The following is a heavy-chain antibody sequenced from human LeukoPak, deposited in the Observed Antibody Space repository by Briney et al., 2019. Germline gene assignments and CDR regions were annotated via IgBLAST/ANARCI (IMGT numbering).Heavy chain of an antibody. Sequence: ASVKVSCKASGYTFMSNGISWVRQAPGQGLEWMGWISANSGNPNYAQKLQDRVTMTTDTSTSTAYMELRSLRSDDTAVYYCARDFRDFWSGKDLQGSYYYYMDVWGKGTTVTVSS. CDR1: GYTFMSNG. CDR3: ARDFRDFWSGKDLQGSYYYYMDV. CDR2: ISANSGNP. D-gene: IGHD3-3*01. J-gene: IGHJ6*03. V-gene: IGHV1-18*01.